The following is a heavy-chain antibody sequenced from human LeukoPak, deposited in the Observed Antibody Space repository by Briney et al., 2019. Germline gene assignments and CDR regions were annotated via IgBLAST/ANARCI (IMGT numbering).Heavy chain of an antibody. Sequence: ASVKVSCKASGYTFTGYYMHWVRQAPGQGLEWMGWINPNSGGKNYAQKFQGRVAMTRDTSINTAYMELSGLRSDDTTIYYCTREENAFDIWGQGTMVTVS. CDR1: GYTFTGYY. CDR3: TREENAFDI. V-gene: IGHV1-2*02. J-gene: IGHJ3*02. CDR2: INPNSGGK.